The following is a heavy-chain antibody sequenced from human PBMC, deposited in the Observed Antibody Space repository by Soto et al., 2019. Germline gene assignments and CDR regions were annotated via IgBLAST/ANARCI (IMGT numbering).Heavy chain of an antibody. V-gene: IGHV3-74*01. Sequence: EGSLRLSCAASGFTFSSYWMHWVRQAPGKGLVWVSRINSDGSSTSYADSVKGRFTISRDNAKNTLYLQMNSLRAEDTAVYYCAREGYYDSSGYSHGAFDIWGQGTMVTVSS. D-gene: IGHD3-22*01. J-gene: IGHJ3*02. CDR1: GFTFSSYW. CDR3: AREGYYDSSGYSHGAFDI. CDR2: INSDGSST.